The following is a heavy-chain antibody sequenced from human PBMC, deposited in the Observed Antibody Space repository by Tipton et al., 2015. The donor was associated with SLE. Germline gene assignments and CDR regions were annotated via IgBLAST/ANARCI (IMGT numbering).Heavy chain of an antibody. CDR2: INHSGST. J-gene: IGHJ5*02. D-gene: IGHD6-6*01. V-gene: IGHV4-59*11. Sequence: LRLSCTVSGGSISSHYWSWIRQPPGKGLEWIGEINHSGSTNYNPSLKSRVTISVDKSKNHFSLKLNSVTAADTAVYYCARGAPYSTSSVGWFDPWGHGTLVTVSS. CDR3: ARGAPYSTSSVGWFDP. CDR1: GGSISSHY.